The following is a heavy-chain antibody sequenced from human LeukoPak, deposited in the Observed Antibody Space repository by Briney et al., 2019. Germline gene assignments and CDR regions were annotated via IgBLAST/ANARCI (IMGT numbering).Heavy chain of an antibody. J-gene: IGHJ5*01. CDR3: AREADS. V-gene: IGHV4-4*07. Sequence: SETLSLTCSVSGVSISSYYWTWIRQPAGKGLEWIGRISTSGSTNYNPSLKSRVTMSLDTSKNQCSLKLNSVTAADTAVYYCAREADSWGQGTLVTVSS. CDR1: GVSISSYY. CDR2: ISTSGST.